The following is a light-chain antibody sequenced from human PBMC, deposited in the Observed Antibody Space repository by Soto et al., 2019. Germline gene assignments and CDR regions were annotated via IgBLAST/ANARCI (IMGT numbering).Light chain of an antibody. CDR2: GAS. CDR1: QTVSGN. Sequence: EMVMTQSPATVSVSPGGRATLSCRASQTVSGNLAWYQQKPGQAPRLLIFGASTRATVIPARFSGSGSGTDLSLSISSLHPEDFAVYYCQQYITWHRTFGRGTKVEI. V-gene: IGKV3-15*01. CDR3: QQYITWHRT. J-gene: IGKJ1*01.